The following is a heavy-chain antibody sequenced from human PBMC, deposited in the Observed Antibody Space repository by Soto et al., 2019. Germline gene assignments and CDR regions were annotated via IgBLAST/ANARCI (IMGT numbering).Heavy chain of an antibody. CDR2: IIPIFGTA. V-gene: IGHV1-69*13. CDR1: GGTFSSYA. Sequence: SVKVSCKASGGTFSSYAISWVRQAPGQGLEWMGGIIPIFGTANYAQKFQGRVTITADESTSTAYMELSSLRSEDTAVYYCATSTYYYDSSGYYFDYWGQGTLVTVS. D-gene: IGHD3-22*01. J-gene: IGHJ4*02. CDR3: ATSTYYYDSSGYYFDY.